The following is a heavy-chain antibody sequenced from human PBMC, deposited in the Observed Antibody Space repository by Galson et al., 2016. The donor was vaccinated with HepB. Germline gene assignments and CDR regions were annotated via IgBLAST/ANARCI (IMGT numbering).Heavy chain of an antibody. CDR1: GFTFGNYP. D-gene: IGHD1-1*01. CDR2: IKRKTDGGTT. CDR3: TTEGGYGTAMHWFDS. Sequence: SLRLSCAASGFTFGNYPMMWVRQAPGKGLEWVGRIKRKTDGGTTDYAAPVKGRFTISRDDSKNTMYLQMNSLNIEDTAVYYCTTEGGYGTAMHWFDSWGQGTLVTVSS. V-gene: IGHV3-15*01. J-gene: IGHJ5*01.